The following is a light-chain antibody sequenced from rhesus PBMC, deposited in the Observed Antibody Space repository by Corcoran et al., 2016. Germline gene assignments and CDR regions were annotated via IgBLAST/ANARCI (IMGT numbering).Light chain of an antibody. J-gene: IGKJ2*01. CDR3: QHYYSTPYS. CDR1: QGLTND. V-gene: IGKV1-21*01. Sequence: DIQMTQSPSSLSASVGDRFTITCRASQGLTNDLAWYQQKPGKTPELLIYEASSLQSGIPSRFSGSGSGTDFTLTISSLQPEDFETYYCQHYYSTPYSFVQGTKVEIK. CDR2: EAS.